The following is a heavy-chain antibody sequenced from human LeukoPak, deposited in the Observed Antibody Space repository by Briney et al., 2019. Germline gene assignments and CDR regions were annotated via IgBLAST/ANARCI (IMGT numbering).Heavy chain of an antibody. D-gene: IGHD3-3*01. CDR1: GFTFSSYW. Sequence: PGGSLRLSCAASGFTFSSYWMHWVRQAPGKGLGWVSRINSGRTSTNYAAFVRGVFTISKDNAKNTLYLKINSRRAEKTAVYYCAREIRSGYYLFDYWGEGRLVT. CDR3: AREIRSGYYLFDY. V-gene: IGHV3-74*01. J-gene: IGHJ4*02. CDR2: INSGRTST.